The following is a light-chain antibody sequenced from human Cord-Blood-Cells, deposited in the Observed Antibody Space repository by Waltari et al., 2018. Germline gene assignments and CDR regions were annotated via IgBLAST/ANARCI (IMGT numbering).Light chain of an antibody. CDR3: QQYGSSPPLT. Sequence: EIVLTQSPGTLSLSPGERATLPCRARQSVSSSYLAWYQQKPGQAPSLLIYGASSRATGIPDRFSGSGSGTDFTLTISRLEPEDFAVYYCQQYGSSPPLTFGGGTKVEIK. CDR1: QSVSSSY. V-gene: IGKV3-20*01. J-gene: IGKJ4*01. CDR2: GAS.